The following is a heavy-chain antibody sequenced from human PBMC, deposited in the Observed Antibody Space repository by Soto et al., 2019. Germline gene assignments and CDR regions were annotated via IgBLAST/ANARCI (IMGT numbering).Heavy chain of an antibody. CDR2: INPSGGST. Sequence: GASVKVSCKASGYTFTSYYMHWVRQAPGQGLEWMGIINPSGGSTSYAQKFQGRVTMTRDTSTSTVYMELSSLRSEDTAVYYCAVPYYDFWSGYPRFLYGMDVWGQGTTVTVSS. V-gene: IGHV1-46*01. J-gene: IGHJ6*02. CDR3: AVPYYDFWSGYPRFLYGMDV. D-gene: IGHD3-3*01. CDR1: GYTFTSYY.